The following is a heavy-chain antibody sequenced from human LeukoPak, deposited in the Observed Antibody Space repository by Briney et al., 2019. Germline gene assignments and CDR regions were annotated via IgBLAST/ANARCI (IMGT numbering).Heavy chain of an antibody. CDR1: GFNFSDYY. CDR2: ISSSGFST. V-gene: IGHV3-11*01. Sequence: GGSLRLSCAASGFNFSDYYMSWIRQAPGKGLEWVSYISSSGFSTYYAGSVKGRFTVSRDNARNSLYLQMNSLAPEDTALYYCARGKRRFDYWGQGTLVSVSS. CDR3: ARGKRRFDY. J-gene: IGHJ4*02.